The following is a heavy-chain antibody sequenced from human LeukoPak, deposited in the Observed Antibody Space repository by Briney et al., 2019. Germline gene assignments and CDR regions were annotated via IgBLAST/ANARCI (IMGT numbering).Heavy chain of an antibody. J-gene: IGHJ4*02. V-gene: IGHV3-7*01. CDR3: ARDGGLHTNFDY. Sequence: GGSQRLACAASGFTFRNYWMGWVRQAPGRGGEWVANTKRDGSATYYADSVRGRFTASRDNANNLLCLQMHRQRSKDTSVSYCARDGGLHTNFDYWGQGTLLTVSS. CDR1: GFTFRNYW. CDR2: TKRDGSAT. D-gene: IGHD2-15*01.